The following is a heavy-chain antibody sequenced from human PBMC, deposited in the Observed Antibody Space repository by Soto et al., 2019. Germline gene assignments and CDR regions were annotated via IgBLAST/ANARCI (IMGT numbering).Heavy chain of an antibody. J-gene: IGHJ2*01. CDR1: GFTFSSYG. V-gene: IGHV3-30*18. CDR3: AKAPTRPPPSWWYFDL. Sequence: GGSLRLSCAASGFTFSSYGMHWVRQAPGKGLEWVAVISYDGSYKYYADSVKGRFTISRDNSKNTLYLQMNSLRAEDTALYYCAKAPTRPPPSWWYFDLWGRGTLVTVSS. CDR2: ISYDGSYK.